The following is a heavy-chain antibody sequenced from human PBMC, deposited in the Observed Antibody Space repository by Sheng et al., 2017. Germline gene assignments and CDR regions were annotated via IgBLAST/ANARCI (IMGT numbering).Heavy chain of an antibody. CDR3: AGTTTTCCDH. CDR2: ISTDGRST. V-gene: IGHV3-74*01. D-gene: IGHD2-2*01. CDR1: GFTLSGYW. J-gene: IGHJ5*02. Sequence: EVQLVESGGGLVQPGGSLRLSCAASGFTLSGYWMHWVRQAPGKGLVWVSRISTDGRSTNYADSVKGRFTISRDNAKNTLYLQMNSLRDDDTAVYYCAGTTTTCCDHWGQGTLVTVSS.